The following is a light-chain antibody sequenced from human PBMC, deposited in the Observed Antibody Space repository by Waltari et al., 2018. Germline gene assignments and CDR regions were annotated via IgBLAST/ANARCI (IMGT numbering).Light chain of an antibody. V-gene: IGKV2D-29*02. CDR3: MQSIQFPVT. Sequence: DIVMTQTPLSLSVTPGQAAAISCKSSQSLLHSDGKTYLSWYLQKPGQSPHLLIYELSNRFPGVPDRFSGTGSGTDFTLKISRVEAEDVGVYYCMQSIQFPVTFGGGTKVEIK. J-gene: IGKJ4*01. CDR1: QSLLHSDGKTY. CDR2: ELS.